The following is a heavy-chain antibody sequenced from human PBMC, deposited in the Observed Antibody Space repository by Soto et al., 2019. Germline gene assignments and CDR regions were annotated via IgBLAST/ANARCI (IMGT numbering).Heavy chain of an antibody. CDR1: GFTFSNAW. Sequence: EVQLVESGGGLVKPGGSLRLSCAASGFTFSNAWMNWVRQAPGKGLEWVGRIKSKTEGGTTDYGAPVKGRFTISRDDSKNTLYLQMNSLKTEDTAVYYCTTDTRGGYSYGLDFDYWGQGTLVTVSS. D-gene: IGHD5-18*01. CDR2: IKSKTEGGTT. V-gene: IGHV3-15*07. J-gene: IGHJ4*02. CDR3: TTDTRGGYSYGLDFDY.